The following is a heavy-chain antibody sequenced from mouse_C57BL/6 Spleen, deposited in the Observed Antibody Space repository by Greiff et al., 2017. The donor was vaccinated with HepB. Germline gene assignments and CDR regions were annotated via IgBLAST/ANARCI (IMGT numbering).Heavy chain of an antibody. D-gene: IGHD2-3*01. CDR1: GFTFSDYY. J-gene: IGHJ1*03. CDR2: ISNGGGST. Sequence: EVQLVESGGGLVQPGGSLKLSCAASGFTFSDYYMYWVRQTPEKRLEWVAYISNGGGSTYYPDTVKGRFTISRDNAKNTLYLQMSRLKSEDTAMYYCARHDGYYEYFEVWGTGTTVTVSS. V-gene: IGHV5-12*01. CDR3: ARHDGYYEYFEV.